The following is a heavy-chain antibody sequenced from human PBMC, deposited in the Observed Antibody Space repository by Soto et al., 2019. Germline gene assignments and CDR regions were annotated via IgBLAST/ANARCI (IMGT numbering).Heavy chain of an antibody. V-gene: IGHV6-1*01. J-gene: IGHJ6*02. Sequence: SQTLSLTCAISGDSVSSNSAAWNWIRQSPSRGLEWLGRTYYRSKWYNDYAVSVESRITVNPDPSKNQFPLQLNSVTPEDTAVYHCSRGLNYYGSGSPSYGMDVWGQGTTVTVSS. CDR3: SRGLNYYGSGSPSYGMDV. D-gene: IGHD3-10*01. CDR2: TYYRSKWYN. CDR1: GDSVSSNSAA.